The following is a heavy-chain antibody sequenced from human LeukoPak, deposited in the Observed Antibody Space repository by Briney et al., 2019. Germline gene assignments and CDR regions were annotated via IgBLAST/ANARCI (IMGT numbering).Heavy chain of an antibody. CDR3: AKSLRVGATGGELDY. CDR2: VYGGDTT. D-gene: IGHD1-26*01. V-gene: IGHV3-66*01. CDR1: GFTVSSNY. Sequence: PGGSLRLSCAASGFTVSSNYMTWVRQAPGKGLEWVSVVYGGDTTYYADSVKGRFTISRDNSKNTLYLQMNSLRAEDTAVYYCAKSLRVGATGGELDYWGQGTLVTVSS. J-gene: IGHJ4*02.